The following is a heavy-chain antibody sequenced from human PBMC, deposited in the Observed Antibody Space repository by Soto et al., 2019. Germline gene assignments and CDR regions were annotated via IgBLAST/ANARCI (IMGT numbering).Heavy chain of an antibody. CDR3: ARTPSMIVVVIDYWFDP. J-gene: IGHJ5*02. Sequence: SVKVSCKASGGTFSSYAISWVRQAPGQGLEWMGGIIPIFGTANYAQKFQGRVTITADKSTSTAYMELSSLRSEDTAVYYCARTPSMIVVVIDYWFDPWGQGTLVTVSS. CDR2: IIPIFGTA. V-gene: IGHV1-69*06. D-gene: IGHD3-22*01. CDR1: GGTFSSYA.